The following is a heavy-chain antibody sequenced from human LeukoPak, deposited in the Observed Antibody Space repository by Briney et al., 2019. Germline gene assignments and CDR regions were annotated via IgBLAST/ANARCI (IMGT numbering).Heavy chain of an antibody. Sequence: GGSLRLSCAASGFTFSSYAMNWVRQAPGKGLEWVSAISGSGGSKYYADSVKGRFTISRDNSKNTLYLQMNSLRAEDTAVYYCAKDGRYYDNSGYYFGDYFDYWGQGTLVTVSS. CDR2: ISGSGGSK. V-gene: IGHV3-23*01. J-gene: IGHJ4*02. D-gene: IGHD3-22*01. CDR3: AKDGRYYDNSGYYFGDYFDY. CDR1: GFTFSSYA.